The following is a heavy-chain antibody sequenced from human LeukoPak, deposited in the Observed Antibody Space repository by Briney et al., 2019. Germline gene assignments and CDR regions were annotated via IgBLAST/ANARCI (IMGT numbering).Heavy chain of an antibody. CDR2: IDHDGSQK. V-gene: IGHV3-30*02. CDR3: AKDGGGGTYSFDY. CDR1: GSTFSANN. J-gene: IGHJ4*02. D-gene: IGHD3-16*01. Sequence: PGGSLRLSCAVSGSTFSANNMHWVRQAPGKGLEWVTFIDHDGSQKFYADSVKGRFTISRDNSKNALYLHINSLRPEDTAVYYCAKDGGGGTYSFDYWGQGSLVTVSS.